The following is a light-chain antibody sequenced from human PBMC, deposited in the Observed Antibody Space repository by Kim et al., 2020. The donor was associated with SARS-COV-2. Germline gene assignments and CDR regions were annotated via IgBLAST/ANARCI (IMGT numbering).Light chain of an antibody. J-gene: IGLJ3*02. CDR3: ATWDGSLRGRV. Sequence: GPGVTFTISCKTTNIGRNAVNWYQQVPGTAPILLIFSNNQRRLGVPDRFSGSRSGTSASLAISGLQSEDEADYYCATWDGSLRGRVFGGGTQLTVL. V-gene: IGLV1-44*01. CDR1: TTNIGRNA. CDR2: SNN.